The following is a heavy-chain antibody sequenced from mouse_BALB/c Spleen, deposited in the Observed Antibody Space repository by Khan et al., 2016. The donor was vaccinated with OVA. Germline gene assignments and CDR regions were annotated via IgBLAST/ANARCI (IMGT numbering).Heavy chain of an antibody. CDR2: VSPGSGSP. Sequence: DLVKPGASVKLSCKASGYTFTSYWINWIKQRPGQGLEWIGRVSPGSGSPYYNEIFKGKATVTVDKSSSTAYIQLNSLSSEDSAVYFCSRSNYYYNSLYALDYWGQGTSVTVSS. CDR3: SRSNYYYNSLYALDY. J-gene: IGHJ4*01. D-gene: IGHD1-1*01. V-gene: IGHV1S41*01. CDR1: GYTFTSYW.